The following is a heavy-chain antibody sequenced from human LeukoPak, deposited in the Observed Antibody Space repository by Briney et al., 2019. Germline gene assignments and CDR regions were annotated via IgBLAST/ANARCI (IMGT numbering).Heavy chain of an antibody. J-gene: IGHJ5*02. CDR3: ARDYGSGSYNWFDP. Sequence: GGSLRLXCAASGFTFSSYSMNWVRQAPGKGLEWVSSISSSSSYIYYADSVKGRFTISRDNAKNSLYLQMNSLRAEDTAVYYCARDYGSGSYNWFDPWGQGTLVTVSS. CDR1: GFTFSSYS. D-gene: IGHD3-10*01. CDR2: ISSSSSYI. V-gene: IGHV3-21*01.